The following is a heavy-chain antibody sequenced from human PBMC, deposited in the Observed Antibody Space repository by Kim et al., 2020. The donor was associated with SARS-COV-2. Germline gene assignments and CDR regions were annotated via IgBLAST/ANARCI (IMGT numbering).Heavy chain of an antibody. D-gene: IGHD6-6*01. CDR1: GYTFTSYY. CDR3: ARGHIRPPSIAARQFDY. V-gene: IGHV1-46*01. Sequence: ASVKVSCKASGYTFTSYYMHWVRQAPGQGLEWMGIINPSGGSTSYAQKFQGRVTMTRDTSTSTVYMELSSLRSEDTAMYYCARGHIRPPSIAARQFDYWGQGTLVTVSS. CDR2: INPSGGST. J-gene: IGHJ4*02.